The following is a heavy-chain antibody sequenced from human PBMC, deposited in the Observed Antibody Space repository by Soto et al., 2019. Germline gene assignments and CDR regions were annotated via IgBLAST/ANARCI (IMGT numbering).Heavy chain of an antibody. CDR3: ARDYGSSGKAPWAPNWFDP. D-gene: IGHD3-22*01. V-gene: IGHV1-69*06. CDR1: GGTFSSYA. Sequence: QVQLVQSGAEVKKPGSSVKVSCKASGGTFSSYAISWVRQAPGQGLEWMGGIIPIFGTANYAQKFQGRVTITADKSTSTAYMELSSLRSEDTAVYYCARDYGSSGKAPWAPNWFDPWGQGTLVTVSS. CDR2: IIPIFGTA. J-gene: IGHJ5*02.